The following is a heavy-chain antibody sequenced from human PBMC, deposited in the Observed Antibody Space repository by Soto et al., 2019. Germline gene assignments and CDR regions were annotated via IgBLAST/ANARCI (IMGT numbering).Heavy chain of an antibody. CDR2: ISAHNGNT. CDR3: ARGGYGDY. D-gene: IGHD1-1*01. Sequence: QVHLVQSGAEVKKPGASVKVSCKGSGYTFTSYGITWVRQAPGQGLEWMGWISAHNGNTDYAQKLQGRVTVTRDTSTSTAYMELRSLGSDDTAVYYFARGGYGDYWGQGALVTVSS. V-gene: IGHV1-18*01. J-gene: IGHJ4*02. CDR1: GYTFTSYG.